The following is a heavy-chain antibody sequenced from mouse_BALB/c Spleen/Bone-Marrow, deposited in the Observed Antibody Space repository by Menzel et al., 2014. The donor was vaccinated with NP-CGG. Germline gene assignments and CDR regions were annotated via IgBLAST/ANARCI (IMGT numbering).Heavy chain of an antibody. CDR1: GNTFXSYD. D-gene: IGHD1-2*01. CDR2: IFPGDSTT. CDR3: VRSRLRDWYFDV. J-gene: IGHJ1*01. V-gene: IGHV1S56*01. Sequence: QVHVKQSGVELVKPGASVKLSCKASGNTFXSYDINWVRQRPEQGLEWIGWIFPGDSTTKYNEKFKGKATLSTDKSSSTVHMQLSRLTSGDSAVYFCVRSRLRDWYFDVWGAGTTVTISS.